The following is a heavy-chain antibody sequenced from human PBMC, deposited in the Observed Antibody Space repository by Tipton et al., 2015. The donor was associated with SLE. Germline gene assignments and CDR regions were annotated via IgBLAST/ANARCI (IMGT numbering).Heavy chain of an antibody. CDR3: ARRGYSSSETFDY. CDR2: INHSGST. V-gene: IGHV4-34*01. Sequence: TLSLTCDVYGGSFRGYFWSWIRQPPGKGLEWIGEINHSGSTNYNPSLKSRLTISVDTSKNQFSLKLSSVTAADTAVYYCARRGYSSSETFDYWGQGTLVTVSS. J-gene: IGHJ4*02. CDR1: GGSFRGYF. D-gene: IGHD6-13*01.